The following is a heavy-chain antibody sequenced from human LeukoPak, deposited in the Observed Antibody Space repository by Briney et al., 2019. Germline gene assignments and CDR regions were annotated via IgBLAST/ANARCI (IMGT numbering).Heavy chain of an antibody. CDR2: IYHSGST. Sequence: SGTLSLTCAVSGGSISSSNWWSWVRQPPGKGLEWIGEIYHSGSTNYNPSLKSRVTISVDTSKNQFSLRLSSVTAADTAVYYCARLTKNDSGTYRFGKKKRGYMDVWGKGTTVTISS. CDR1: GGSISSSNW. J-gene: IGHJ6*03. CDR3: ARLTKNDSGTYRFGKKKRGYMDV. D-gene: IGHD3-10*01. V-gene: IGHV4-4*02.